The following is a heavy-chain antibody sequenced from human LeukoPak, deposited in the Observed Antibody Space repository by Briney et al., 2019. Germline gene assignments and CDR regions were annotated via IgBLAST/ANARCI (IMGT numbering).Heavy chain of an antibody. CDR3: ARHQDSTMTASFDY. Sequence: GGSLRLSCAASGFTVSRNYMSWVRQAPGKGLEWVSVIYSGGLTYYADSVKGRFTISRDNSKNTLYLQMNSLRAEDTAVYYCARHQDSTMTASFDYWGRGTLVTVSS. CDR2: IYSGGLT. J-gene: IGHJ4*02. CDR1: GFTVSRNY. D-gene: IGHD2-21*02. V-gene: IGHV3-53*01.